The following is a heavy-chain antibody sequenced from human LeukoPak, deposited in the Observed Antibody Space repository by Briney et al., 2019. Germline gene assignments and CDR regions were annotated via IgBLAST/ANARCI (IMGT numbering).Heavy chain of an antibody. CDR1: GVSISSTTYC. CDR3: ASDERNFDY. V-gene: IGHV4-39*01. J-gene: IGHJ4*02. Sequence: SETLSLTCTVSGVSISSTTYCWGWIRQPPGKGLEWIGSIYSSGGTYYNPFLKSRVTISVDTSKNQFSLKLNSVTAADTAVYYCASDERNFDYWGQGTLVTVAS. CDR2: IYSSGGT.